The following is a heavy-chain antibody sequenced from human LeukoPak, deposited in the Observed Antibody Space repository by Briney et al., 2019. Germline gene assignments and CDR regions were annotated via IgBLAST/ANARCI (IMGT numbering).Heavy chain of an antibody. CDR3: ARVSYYDFWSGFDSLLNYYYGMDV. V-gene: IGHV1-18*01. D-gene: IGHD3-3*01. J-gene: IGHJ6*02. CDR2: ISAYNGNT. CDR1: GYTFTSYG. Sequence: ASVEVSCKASGYTFTSYGISWVRQAPGQGLEWMGWISAYNGNTNYAQKLQGRVTMTTDTSTSTAYMELRSLRSDDTAVYYCARVSYYDFWSGFDSLLNYYYGMDVWGQGTTVTVSS.